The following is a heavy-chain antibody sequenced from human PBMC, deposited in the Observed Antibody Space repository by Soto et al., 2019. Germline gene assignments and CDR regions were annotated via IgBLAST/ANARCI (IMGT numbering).Heavy chain of an antibody. V-gene: IGHV2-5*02. CDR2: IYWDDDK. CDR1: EFSLSTSGVG. J-gene: IGHJ4*02. D-gene: IGHD2-15*01. CDR3: AHRPSYCSGGSCYSGFDY. Sequence: QITLKESGPTLVKPTQTLTLTCTFSEFSLSTSGVGVGWIRQPPGKALEWPALIYWDDDKRYSPSLKSRLTITKDTSKNQVVLTMTNMDPVDTATYYCAHRPSYCSGGSCYSGFDYWGQGTLVTVSS.